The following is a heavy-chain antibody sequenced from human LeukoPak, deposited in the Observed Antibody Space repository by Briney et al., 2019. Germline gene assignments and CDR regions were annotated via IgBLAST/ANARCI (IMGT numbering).Heavy chain of an antibody. CDR1: GFTFESYA. Sequence: GGSLRLSCSASGFTFESYAMHWVRQAPRKGLQFVSAISSIGGSTYYADSVKGRFTISRDNSKNTLYLQMNSLRAEDTAVYYCAKDLRGYYGSGSYYFNWFDPWGQGTLVTVSS. J-gene: IGHJ5*02. CDR2: ISSIGGST. V-gene: IGHV3-64*04. D-gene: IGHD3-10*01. CDR3: AKDLRGYYGSGSYYFNWFDP.